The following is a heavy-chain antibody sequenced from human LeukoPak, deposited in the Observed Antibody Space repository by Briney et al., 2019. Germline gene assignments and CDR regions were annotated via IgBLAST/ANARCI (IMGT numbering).Heavy chain of an antibody. CDR3: ARGRYYYGSGSYPRGGNWFDP. Sequence: PSETLSLTCTVSGGSISSSNWWSWVRQPPGKGLEWIGEIYHSGSTNYNPSLKSRVTISVDKSKNQFSLKLSSVAAADTAVYYCARGRYYYGSGSYPRGGNWFDPWGQGTLVTVSS. V-gene: IGHV4-4*02. CDR1: GGSISSSNW. CDR2: IYHSGST. D-gene: IGHD3-10*01. J-gene: IGHJ5*02.